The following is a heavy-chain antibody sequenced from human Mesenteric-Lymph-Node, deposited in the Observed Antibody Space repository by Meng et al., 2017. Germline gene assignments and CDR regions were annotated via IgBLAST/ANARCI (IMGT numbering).Heavy chain of an antibody. J-gene: IGHJ4*02. CDR1: GGSFSGYY. D-gene: IGHD3-22*01. CDR2: INHSGST. Sequence: SETLSLTCAVYGGSFSGYYWSWIRQPPGKGLEWIGEINHSGSTNYNPSLKSRVTISVDTSKNQFSLKLSSVTAADTAVYYCARDNYYDSRENMDYFDYWGQGTLVTVSS. CDR3: ARDNYYDSRENMDYFDY. V-gene: IGHV4-34*01.